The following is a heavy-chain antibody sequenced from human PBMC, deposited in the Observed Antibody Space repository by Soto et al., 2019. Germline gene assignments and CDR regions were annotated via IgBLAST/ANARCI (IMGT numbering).Heavy chain of an antibody. CDR1: GGTFSSYA. D-gene: IGHD2-15*01. CDR2: IIPIFGTA. J-gene: IGHJ6*02. Sequence: QVQLVQSGAEVKKPGSSVKVSCKASGGTFSSYAISWVRQAPGQGLEWMGGIIPIFGTANYAQKFQGRVTITADKSTSTAYMELSSLRSEDTAVYYCARARYCSGGSCYSGYYVMDVWGQGTTVTVSS. CDR3: ARARYCSGGSCYSGYYVMDV. V-gene: IGHV1-69*06.